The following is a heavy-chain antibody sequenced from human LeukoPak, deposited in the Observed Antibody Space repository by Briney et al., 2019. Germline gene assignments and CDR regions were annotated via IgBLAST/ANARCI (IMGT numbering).Heavy chain of an antibody. V-gene: IGHV4-59*01. CDR2: IYYTGST. CDR1: SASISTYY. Sequence: SETLSLACTVSSASISTYYWSWIRQPPGKGLEWIGYIYYTGSTSYNPSLKSRVTMSLDASKNQFSLELNSVTPADTAVYYCARGGNYWPQWWFDPWGRGTLVSVSS. CDR3: ARGGNYWPQWWFDP. D-gene: IGHD1-26*01. J-gene: IGHJ5*02.